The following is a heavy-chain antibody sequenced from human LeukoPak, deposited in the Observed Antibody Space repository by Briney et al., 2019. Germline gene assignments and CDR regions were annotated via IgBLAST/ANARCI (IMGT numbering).Heavy chain of an antibody. Sequence: GGSLRLSCAASGFTFSSYGMHWVRQAPGKGLEWVAFIRYDGSDKYYSDSLKGRFTISRDNSRTTLYLQMNSRRVEDTAVYYCVRDRHYIGNREVRFPYWGQGALVTVSS. CDR3: VRDRHYIGNREVRFPY. D-gene: IGHD3-10*01. CDR1: GFTFSSYG. J-gene: IGHJ4*02. V-gene: IGHV3-30*12. CDR2: IRYDGSDK.